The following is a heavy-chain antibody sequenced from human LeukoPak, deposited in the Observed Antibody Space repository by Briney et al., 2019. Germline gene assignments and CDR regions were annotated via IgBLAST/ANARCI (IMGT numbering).Heavy chain of an antibody. D-gene: IGHD3-22*01. CDR1: GFTFIEYG. CDR2: VNWNGDST. J-gene: IGHJ5*02. V-gene: IGHV3-20*04. CDR3: ARDQLLHRNWFDA. Sequence: GGSLRLSCKASGFTFIEYGMNWVRPAPGKGPEWLCDVNWNGDSTGYADSVKGRFTISRDNSKNSLYLQMNSLRVEDTALYYCARDQLLHRNWFDAWGQGTLVTVSS.